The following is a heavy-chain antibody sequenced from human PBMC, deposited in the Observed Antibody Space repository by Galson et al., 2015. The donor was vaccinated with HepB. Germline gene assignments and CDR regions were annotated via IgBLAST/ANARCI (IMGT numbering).Heavy chain of an antibody. J-gene: IGHJ4*02. V-gene: IGHV1-46*01. CDR1: GYTFTSYY. CDR2: IDPYSGTT. D-gene: IGHD1-14*01. CDR3: ASQAGKMGGDY. Sequence: SVKVSCKASGYTFTSYYMHWVRQAPGQGLEWMGIIDPYSGTTGYAQKFQGRVTVTRDKSTSTVYMELSTLRSEDTAVYYCASQAGKMGGDYWGQGTLVTVS.